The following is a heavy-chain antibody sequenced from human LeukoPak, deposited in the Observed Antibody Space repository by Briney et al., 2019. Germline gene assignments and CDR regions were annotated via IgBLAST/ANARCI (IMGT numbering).Heavy chain of an antibody. CDR2: IYSGGTT. CDR3: ARGGVSRASFDV. Sequence: GGSLRLSCAASGFTVSSNYMSWVRQAPGKGLEWVSVIYSGGTTYYADSVKGRFTISRDNSKNTLHLQMNSLRAEDTAVYYCARGGVSRASFDVWGQGTTVTVSS. V-gene: IGHV3-66*01. CDR1: GFTVSSNY. J-gene: IGHJ3*01. D-gene: IGHD5/OR15-5a*01.